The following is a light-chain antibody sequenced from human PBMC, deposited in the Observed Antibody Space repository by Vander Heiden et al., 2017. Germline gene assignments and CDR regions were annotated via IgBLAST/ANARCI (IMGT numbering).Light chain of an antibody. CDR2: DAS. CDR1: QSISSW. CDR3: QQYNSYPWT. Sequence: DIQMTQSPSNLSASVGDRVTITCRASQSISSWLAWYQQKPGKAPKLLIYDASSLESGVPSRFSGSGSGTEFTLTISSLQPDDVATYYCQQYNSYPWTFGQGTKVEIK. J-gene: IGKJ1*01. V-gene: IGKV1-5*01.